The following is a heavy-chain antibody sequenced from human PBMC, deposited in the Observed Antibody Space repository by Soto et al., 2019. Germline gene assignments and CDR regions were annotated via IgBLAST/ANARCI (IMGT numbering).Heavy chain of an antibody. CDR1: GGSISSSSYY. CDR2: IYYSGST. J-gene: IGHJ4*02. Sequence: SETLSLTCTVSGGSISSSSYYWGWTRQPPGKGLEWIGSIYYSGSTYYNPSLKSRVTISVDTSKNQFSLKLSSVTAADTAVYYCARAEGGPVAATYRYFDYWGQGTLFTVS. V-gene: IGHV4-39*01. D-gene: IGHD2-15*01. CDR3: ARAEGGPVAATYRYFDY.